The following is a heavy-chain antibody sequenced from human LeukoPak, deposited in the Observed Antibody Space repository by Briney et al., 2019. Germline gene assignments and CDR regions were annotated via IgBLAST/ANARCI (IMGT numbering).Heavy chain of an antibody. CDR1: GGSISSDGYY. J-gene: IGHJ4*02. V-gene: IGHV4-30-2*01. CDR3: AREGDGSYQKFDY. Sequence: SQTLSLTCTVSGGSISSDGYYWSWIRQPSGKGLEWIGYIYHSESTYYNPSLKSRVTISVDRSKNQFSLKLSSVTAADTAVYYCAREGDGSYQKFDYWGQGTLVTVSS. CDR2: IYHSEST. D-gene: IGHD1-26*01.